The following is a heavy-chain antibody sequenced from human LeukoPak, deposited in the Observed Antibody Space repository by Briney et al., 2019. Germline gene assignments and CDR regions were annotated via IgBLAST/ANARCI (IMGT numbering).Heavy chain of an antibody. Sequence: TLSLTCTVSGGSISSGSYYWSWIRQPAGKGLEWIGRIYTSGSTNYNPSLKSRVTISVDTSKNQFSLKLSSVTAADTAVYYCARFSSGYYPHDAFDIWGQGTMVTVSS. D-gene: IGHD3-22*01. J-gene: IGHJ3*02. V-gene: IGHV4-61*02. CDR2: IYTSGST. CDR1: GGSISSGSYY. CDR3: ARFSSGYYPHDAFDI.